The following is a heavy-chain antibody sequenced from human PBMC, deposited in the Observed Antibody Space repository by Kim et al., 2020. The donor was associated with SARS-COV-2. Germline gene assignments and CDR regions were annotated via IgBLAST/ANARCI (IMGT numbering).Heavy chain of an antibody. CDR3: ARVDYYDSSGYYPY. CDR2: IYYSGST. CDR1: GGSISSYY. J-gene: IGHJ3*01. Sequence: SETLSLTCTVSGGSISSYYWSWIRQPPGKGLEWIGYIYYSGSTNYNPSLKSRVTISVDTSKNQFSLKLSSVTAADTAVYYCARVDYYDSSGYYPYWGQGTMVTVSS. V-gene: IGHV4-59*01. D-gene: IGHD3-22*01.